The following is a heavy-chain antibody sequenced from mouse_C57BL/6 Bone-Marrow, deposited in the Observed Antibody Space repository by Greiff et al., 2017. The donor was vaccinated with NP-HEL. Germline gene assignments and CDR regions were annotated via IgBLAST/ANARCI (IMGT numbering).Heavy chain of an antibody. CDR2: IDPSDSYT. Sequence: QVQLQQPGAELVKPGASVKLSCKASGYTFTSYWMQWVKQRPGQGLEWIGEIDPSDSYTNYNQKFKGKATLTVDTSSSTASMQLSSLTSEDSAVYYCAREGDYYGSSLDYWGQGTTLTVSS. D-gene: IGHD1-1*01. V-gene: IGHV1-50*01. CDR1: GYTFTSYW. CDR3: AREGDYYGSSLDY. J-gene: IGHJ2*01.